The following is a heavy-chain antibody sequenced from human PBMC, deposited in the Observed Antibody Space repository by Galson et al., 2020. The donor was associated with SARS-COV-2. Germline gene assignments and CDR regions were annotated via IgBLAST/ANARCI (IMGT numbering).Heavy chain of an antibody. Sequence: SGPTLVKPTQTLTLTCTFSGFSLSTYAMGVGWIRQPPGKALEWLALIFWNDNKVYSPSLQSRLTITKDTSKNQVVLTMINMDPVDTARYYCAKRAGSGWYDYWGQGTLVTVSS. J-gene: IGHJ4*02. D-gene: IGHD6-19*01. CDR1: GFSLSTYAMG. V-gene: IGHV2-5*01. CDR3: AKRAGSGWYDY. CDR2: IFWNDNK.